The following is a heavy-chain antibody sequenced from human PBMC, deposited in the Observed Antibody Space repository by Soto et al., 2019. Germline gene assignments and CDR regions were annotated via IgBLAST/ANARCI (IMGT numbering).Heavy chain of an antibody. Sequence: GESLKISCKGSGYSFTSYWIGWVRQMPGKGLEWMGIIYPGDSDTRYSPSFQGQVTISADKSISTAYLQWSSLKASDTAMYYCARSGRLIPGGITGTTRGWFDPWGQGTLVTVSS. V-gene: IGHV5-51*01. CDR3: ARSGRLIPGGITGTTRGWFDP. J-gene: IGHJ5*02. D-gene: IGHD1-7*01. CDR2: IYPGDSDT. CDR1: GYSFTSYW.